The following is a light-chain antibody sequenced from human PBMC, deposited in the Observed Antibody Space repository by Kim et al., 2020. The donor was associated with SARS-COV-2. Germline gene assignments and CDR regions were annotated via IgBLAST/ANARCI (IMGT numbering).Light chain of an antibody. CDR3: QKYNSAPWT. J-gene: IGKJ1*01. CDR2: AAS. V-gene: IGKV1-27*01. Sequence: DIQMTQSPSSLSASVGDRVTITCRASQGITNYLAWYQQKPGKVPKLQIYAASALQSGVPTRFSGRGSGTDFTLTISSLQPEDVATYYCQKYNSAPWTFGQGTKVDIK. CDR1: QGITNY.